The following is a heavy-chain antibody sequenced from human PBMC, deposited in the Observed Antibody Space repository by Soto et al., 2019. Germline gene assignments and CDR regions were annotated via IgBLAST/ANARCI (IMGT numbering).Heavy chain of an antibody. CDR2: IIPIIGTA. CDR3: ARDGHYDFWSGYLPYYYGMDV. Sequence: SVKVSCKXSGGTFSSYAISWVRQAPGQGLEWMGGIIPIIGTANYAQKFQGRVTITADKSTSTAYMELSSLRSEDTAVYYCARDGHYDFWSGYLPYYYGMDVWGQGTTVTVSS. J-gene: IGHJ6*02. CDR1: GGTFSSYA. D-gene: IGHD3-3*01. V-gene: IGHV1-69*06.